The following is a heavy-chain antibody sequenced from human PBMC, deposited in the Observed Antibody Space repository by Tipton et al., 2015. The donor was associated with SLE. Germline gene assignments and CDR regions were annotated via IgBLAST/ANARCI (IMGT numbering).Heavy chain of an antibody. Sequence: SLRLSCAASGFTFSTYGMAWVRQPPGKGLEWVSTIRNGGGKSDGKTYYAESVRGRFTIPRDTSKNTIYLQMDSLRAEDTALYYCAKGKRTIYDHDAYDMWGQGTVVTVSS. CDR3: AKGKRTIYDHDAYDM. D-gene: IGHD3-3*01. CDR1: GFTFSTYG. CDR2: IRNGGGKSDGKT. J-gene: IGHJ3*02. V-gene: IGHV3-23*01.